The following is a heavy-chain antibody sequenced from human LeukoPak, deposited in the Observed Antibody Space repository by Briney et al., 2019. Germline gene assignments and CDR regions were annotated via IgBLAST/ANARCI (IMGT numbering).Heavy chain of an antibody. V-gene: IGHV3-23*01. CDR1: GFTFSSYA. Sequence: GGSLRLSCAASGFTFSSYAMSWVRQAPGKGLEWVSDISNAGGSTYYADSVKGRFTISRDNFKNTLYLQMNSLRAEDTAVYYCARAGGGDNYYYYYMDVWGKGTTVTVSS. CDR2: ISNAGGST. J-gene: IGHJ6*03. D-gene: IGHD2-15*01. CDR3: ARAGGGDNYYYYYMDV.